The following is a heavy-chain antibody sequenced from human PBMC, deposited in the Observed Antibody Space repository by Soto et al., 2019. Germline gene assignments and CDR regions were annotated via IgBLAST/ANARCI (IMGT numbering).Heavy chain of an antibody. CDR3: ARMVYATKYFDY. CDR2: INSDGSST. D-gene: IGHD2-8*01. Sequence: GGSLRLSCAASGFTFSSYWMHWVRQAPGKGLVWVSRINSDGSSTAYADSVKGRFTISRDNAKNTLYLQMNSLRAEDTAVYYCARMVYATKYFDYWGQGTLVTVSS. J-gene: IGHJ4*02. V-gene: IGHV3-74*01. CDR1: GFTFSSYW.